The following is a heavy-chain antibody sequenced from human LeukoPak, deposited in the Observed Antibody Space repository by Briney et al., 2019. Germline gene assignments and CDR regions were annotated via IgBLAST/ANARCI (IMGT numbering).Heavy chain of an antibody. CDR3: ARGVRPMATIRPYFDY. D-gene: IGHD5-24*01. CDR2: ISYDGSNK. J-gene: IGHJ4*02. CDR1: GFTFSSYV. V-gene: IGHV3-30-3*01. Sequence: GGSLRLSCAASGFTFSSYVMHWVRQAPGKGLEWVAVISYDGSNKYYADSVKGRFTISRDNSKNTLYLQMNSLRAEDTAVYYCARGVRPMATIRPYFDYWGQGTLVTVSS.